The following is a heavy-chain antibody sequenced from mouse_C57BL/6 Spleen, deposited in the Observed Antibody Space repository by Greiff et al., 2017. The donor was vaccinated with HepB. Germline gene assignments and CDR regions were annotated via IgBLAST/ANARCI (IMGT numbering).Heavy chain of an antibody. J-gene: IGHJ3*01. CDR3: ARSVGDYYGSSLWFAY. CDR1: GYTFTSYW. CDR2: INPSSGYT. D-gene: IGHD1-1*01. Sequence: VQVVESGAELAKPGASVKLSCKASGYTFTSYWMHWVKQRPGQGLEWIGYINPSSGYTKYNQKFKDKATLTADKSSSTAYMQLSSLTYEDSAVYYCARSVGDYYGSSLWFAYWGQGTLVTVSA. V-gene: IGHV1-7*01.